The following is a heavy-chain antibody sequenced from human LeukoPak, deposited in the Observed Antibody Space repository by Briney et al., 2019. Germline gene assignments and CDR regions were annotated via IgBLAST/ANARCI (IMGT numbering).Heavy chain of an antibody. CDR3: ARDSYYYDSSGYTRFDY. J-gene: IGHJ4*02. Sequence: SETLSLTCTVSGGSISSYYWSWIRQPAGKGLEWIGRIYTSGSTNYNPSPKSRVTMSVDTSKNQFSLKLSSVTAADTAVYYCARDSYYYDSSGYTRFDYWGQGTLVTVSS. CDR1: GGSISSYY. D-gene: IGHD3-22*01. V-gene: IGHV4-4*07. CDR2: IYTSGST.